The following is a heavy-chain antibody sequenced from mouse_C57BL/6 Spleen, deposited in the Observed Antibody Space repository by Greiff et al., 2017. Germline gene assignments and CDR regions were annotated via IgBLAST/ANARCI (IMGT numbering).Heavy chain of an antibody. CDR1: GFNIQNTY. Sequence: VQLQQSVAELVRPGASVKLSCTASGFNIQNTYMHWVKQRPEQGLEWIGRIDPANGNTKYAPKFQGKATITADTSSNTAYLQLSSLTSEDTAIYYCARITTVAHAMDYWGQGTSVTVSS. V-gene: IGHV14-3*01. CDR2: IDPANGNT. CDR3: ARITTVAHAMDY. D-gene: IGHD1-1*01. J-gene: IGHJ4*01.